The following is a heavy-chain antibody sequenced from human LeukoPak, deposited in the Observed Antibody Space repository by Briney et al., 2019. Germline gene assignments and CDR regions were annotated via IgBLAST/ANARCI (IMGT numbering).Heavy chain of an antibody. CDR2: ITGISDI. CDR1: GFTFSDYS. D-gene: IGHD4-17*01. CDR3: ARDDLDYGDYSAFDY. J-gene: IGHJ4*02. Sequence: GGSLRLSCTASGFTFSDYSVNWVRQAPGKRLEWVSCITGISDIYYADSVKGRFTISRDNAKNSLYPQMNSLRAEDTAVYYCARDDLDYGDYSAFDYWGQGTLVTVSS. V-gene: IGHV3-69-1*01.